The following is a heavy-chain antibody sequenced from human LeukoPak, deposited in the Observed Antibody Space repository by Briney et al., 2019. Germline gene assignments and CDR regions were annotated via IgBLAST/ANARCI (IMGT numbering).Heavy chain of an antibody. CDR3: ATGAKKYYFDY. J-gene: IGHJ4*02. CDR1: GGSISNYY. Sequence: PSETLSLTCTVSGGSISNYYWSWIRQPPGRGLEWIGYIYYSGSTNYNPSLKSRVTISVDTSKNQFSLKLSSVTAADTAVYYCATGAKKYYFDYWGQGTLVTVSS. D-gene: IGHD3-10*01. V-gene: IGHV4-59*01. CDR2: IYYSGST.